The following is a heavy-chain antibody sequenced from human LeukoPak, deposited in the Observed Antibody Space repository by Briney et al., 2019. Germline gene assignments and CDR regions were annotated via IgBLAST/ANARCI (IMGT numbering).Heavy chain of an antibody. CDR1: GGSISSGGYY. CDR2: IHSSGST. D-gene: IGHD3-10*01. V-gene: IGHV4-61*02. Sequence: KSSETLSLTCTVPGGSISSGGYYWSWIRQPAGKGLEYLGRIHSSGSTNYNPSLTSRVTISRDTSKNHYSLKLSSVTATDTAVYYCARDQTYSGSGIYTYFDYWGQGILVTVSS. J-gene: IGHJ4*02. CDR3: ARDQTYSGSGIYTYFDY.